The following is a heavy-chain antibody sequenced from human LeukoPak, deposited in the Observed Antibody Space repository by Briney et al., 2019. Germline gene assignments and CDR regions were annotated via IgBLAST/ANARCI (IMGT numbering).Heavy chain of an antibody. Sequence: QPGGSLRLSCAASGFTFSNYGMHWVRQAPGKGLEWLAAIFYDGSKQHYADTVKGRFIISRDNSKNTVYLQVNSLRAEDTAVYYCAKAGDYYDSSGYLQAPLHYYYGMDVWGQGTTVTVSS. CDR1: GFTFSNYG. D-gene: IGHD3-22*01. CDR3: AKAGDYYDSSGYLQAPLHYYYGMDV. J-gene: IGHJ6*02. CDR2: IFYDGSKQ. V-gene: IGHV3-33*06.